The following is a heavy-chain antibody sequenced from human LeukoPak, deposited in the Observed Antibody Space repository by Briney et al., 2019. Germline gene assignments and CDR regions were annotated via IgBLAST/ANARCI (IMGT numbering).Heavy chain of an antibody. V-gene: IGHV3-66*02. CDR2: IYSGGST. CDR3: ARDGITIFGVVQRASDY. CDR1: GFTFSSNY. J-gene: IGHJ4*02. Sequence: PGGSLRLSCAASGFTFSSNYMSWVRQAPGKGLEWVSVIYSGGSTYYADSVKGRFTISRDNSKTTLYLQMNSLRAEDTAVYYCARDGITIFGVVQRASDYWGQGTLVTVSS. D-gene: IGHD3-3*01.